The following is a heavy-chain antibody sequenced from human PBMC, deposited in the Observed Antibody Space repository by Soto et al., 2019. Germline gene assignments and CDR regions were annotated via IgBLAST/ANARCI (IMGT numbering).Heavy chain of an antibody. J-gene: IGHJ6*02. CDR1: GGTISTSSYY. D-gene: IGHD4-17*01. Sequence: QMHLQESDPGLVRPSETLSLTCTVSGGTISTSSYYWGWVRQPPGKGLEWIGHVYYAGSPKYNPSLSSRATISVDSSKNQFSLILTSGTATDTAVFYCARIPINPDYGDNGGSSYYYSLYVWGRGTTVTVS. CDR3: ARIPINPDYGDNGGSSYYYSLYV. V-gene: IGHV4-39*01. CDR2: VYYAGSP.